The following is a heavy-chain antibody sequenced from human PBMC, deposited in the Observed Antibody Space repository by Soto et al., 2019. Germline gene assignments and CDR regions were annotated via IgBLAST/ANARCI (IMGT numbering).Heavy chain of an antibody. Sequence: SETLSLTCTVSGGSISSSSYYWGWIRQPPGKGLEWIGSIYYSGSTYYNPSLKSRVTISVDTSKNQFSLKLSSVTAADTAVYYCARLGQRGFGELFWSSGFDYWGQGTLVTVSS. CDR1: GGSISSSSYY. CDR3: ARLGQRGFGELFWSSGFDY. J-gene: IGHJ4*02. CDR2: IYYSGST. D-gene: IGHD3-10*01. V-gene: IGHV4-39*01.